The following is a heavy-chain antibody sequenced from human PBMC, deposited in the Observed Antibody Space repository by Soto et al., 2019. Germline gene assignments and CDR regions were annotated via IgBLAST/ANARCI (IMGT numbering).Heavy chain of an antibody. CDR3: ARGYYGSGSYFPYYYYMDV. D-gene: IGHD3-10*01. CDR1: GFTFSSYG. V-gene: IGHV3-33*01. J-gene: IGHJ6*03. CDR2: IWYDGSNK. Sequence: QVQLVESGGGVVQPGRSLRLSCAASGFTFSSYGMHWVRQAPGKGLERVAVIWYDGSNKYYADSVKGRFTISRDNSKNTLYLQMNSLRAEDTAVYYCARGYYGSGSYFPYYYYMDVWGKGTTVTVSS.